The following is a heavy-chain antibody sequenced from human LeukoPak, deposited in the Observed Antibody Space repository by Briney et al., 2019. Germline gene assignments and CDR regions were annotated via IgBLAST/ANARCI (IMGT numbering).Heavy chain of an antibody. V-gene: IGHV3-30-3*01. CDR3: IRDLFDDYSLDY. CDR1: GFAFSSRA. D-gene: IGHD4-11*01. CDR2: VSDDGGNK. J-gene: IGHJ4*02. Sequence: GGSLRLSCAASGFAFSSRAIHWVRQAPGKGLEWVAVVSDDGGNKYYADAVKGRFTISRDNARNSLYLQMNSLRAEDTALYYCIRDLFDDYSLDYWGQGALVTVSS.